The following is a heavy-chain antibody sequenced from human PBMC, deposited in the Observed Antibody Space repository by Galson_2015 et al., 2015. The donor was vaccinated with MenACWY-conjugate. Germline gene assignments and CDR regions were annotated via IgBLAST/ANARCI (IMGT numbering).Heavy chain of an antibody. D-gene: IGHD3-9*01. Sequence: GNTKYSQKFQDRVTITRDISASTVYMELTSLGSEDTAVYYCARGASPLTGYFKRDWFDPWGQGTLVTVSS. J-gene: IGHJ5*02. V-gene: IGHV1-3*01. CDR3: ARGASPLTGYFKRDWFDP. CDR2: GNT.